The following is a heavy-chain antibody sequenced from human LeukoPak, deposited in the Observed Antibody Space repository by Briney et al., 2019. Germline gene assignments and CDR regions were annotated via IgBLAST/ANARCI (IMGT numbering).Heavy chain of an antibody. J-gene: IGHJ3*02. Sequence: PSETLSLTCAVYGGSFSGYYWSWIRQPPGKGLEWIGEINHSGSINYNPSLKSRVTISVDTSKNQFSLKLSSVTAADTAVYYCARSKTRGYSYGYPPGAFDIWGQGTMVTVSS. D-gene: IGHD5-18*01. CDR3: ARSKTRGYSYGYPPGAFDI. V-gene: IGHV4-34*01. CDR2: INHSGSI. CDR1: GGSFSGYY.